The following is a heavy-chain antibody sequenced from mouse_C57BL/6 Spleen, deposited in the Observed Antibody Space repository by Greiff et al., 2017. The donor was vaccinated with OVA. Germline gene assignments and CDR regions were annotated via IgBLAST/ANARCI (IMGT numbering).Heavy chain of an antibody. D-gene: IGHD4-1*01. CDR3: ARSANWGFDY. Sequence: EVQGVESGGGLVKPGGSLKLSCAASGFTFSSYAMSWVRHTPDKRLEWVATISDGGSYPYSPDNVKGRCTISRDNAKNNLYLQMSHLKTEDTAMYYCARSANWGFDYWGQGTTLTVSS. CDR1: GFTFSSYA. J-gene: IGHJ2*01. V-gene: IGHV5-4*01. CDR2: ISDGGSYP.